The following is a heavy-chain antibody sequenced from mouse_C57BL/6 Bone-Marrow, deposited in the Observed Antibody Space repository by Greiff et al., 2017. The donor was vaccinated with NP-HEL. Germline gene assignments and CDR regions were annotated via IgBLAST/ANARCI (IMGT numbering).Heavy chain of an antibody. CDR1: GFNIKNTY. J-gene: IGHJ2*01. CDR3: APRYSNYVYYVDY. Sequence: VHVKQSVAELVRPGASVKLSCTASGFNIKNTYMHWVKQRPEQGLEWIGRIDPANGNTKYAPKFQGKATITADTSSNTAYLQLSSLTSEDTAIYYCAPRYSNYVYYVDYWGQGTTLTVSS. V-gene: IGHV14-3*01. CDR2: IDPANGNT. D-gene: IGHD2-5*01.